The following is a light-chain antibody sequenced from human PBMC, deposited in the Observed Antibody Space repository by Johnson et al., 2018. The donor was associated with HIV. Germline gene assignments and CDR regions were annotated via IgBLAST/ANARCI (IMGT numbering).Light chain of an antibody. CDR1: SSNIGNNY. CDR2: DNN. V-gene: IGLV1-51*01. J-gene: IGLJ1*01. CDR3: GTWDSSLRVVF. Sequence: QSVLTQPPSVSAAPGQKVTISCSGSSSNIGNNYVSWYQQLPGTAPKLLIYDNNKRPSGIPDRFSGFKSGTSATLGITGLQTGDEADYYCGTWDSSLRVVFFGTGTKVTVL.